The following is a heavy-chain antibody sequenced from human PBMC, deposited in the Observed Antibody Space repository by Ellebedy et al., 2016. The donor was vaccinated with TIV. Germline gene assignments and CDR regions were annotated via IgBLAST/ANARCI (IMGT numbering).Heavy chain of an antibody. V-gene: IGHV3-66*01. CDR3: ARGQYYDILTGYLN. Sequence: GESLKISCAASGFTFNNAWMSWVRQAPGKGLEWVSVIYSGGSTYYADSVKGRFTISRDNSKNTLYLQMNSLRAEDTAVYYCARGQYYDILTGYLNWGQGTLVTVSS. J-gene: IGHJ4*02. D-gene: IGHD3-9*01. CDR2: IYSGGST. CDR1: GFTFNNAW.